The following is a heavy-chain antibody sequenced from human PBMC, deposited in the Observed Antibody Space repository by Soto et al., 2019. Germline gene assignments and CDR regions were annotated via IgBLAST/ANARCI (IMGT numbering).Heavy chain of an antibody. CDR3: ATLTTDYYYYYYMDV. V-gene: IGHV4-59*01. Sequence: SETLSLTCTVSGGSISSYYWSWIRQPPGKGLEWIGYMYHSGSTNYNPSLKSRVTMSVDTSKNQFSLKLSSVTAADTAVYYCATLTTDYYYYYYMDVWGKGSTVTVSS. CDR2: MYHSGST. D-gene: IGHD4-17*01. J-gene: IGHJ6*03. CDR1: GGSISSYY.